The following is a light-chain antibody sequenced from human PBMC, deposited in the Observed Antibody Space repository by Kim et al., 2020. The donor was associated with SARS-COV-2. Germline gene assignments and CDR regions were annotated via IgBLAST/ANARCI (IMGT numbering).Light chain of an antibody. Sequence: DTTSITCSGNGMRSELGYWEKQKPGQSPVAINYKDGRRRSGVRERFSGSNTGNTATLTSSGTQDNDEDDYFWQVWDSNDAVFGGGTKVTVL. CDR2: KDG. CDR3: QVWDSNDAV. CDR1: GMRSEL. J-gene: IGLJ3*02. V-gene: IGLV3-1*01.